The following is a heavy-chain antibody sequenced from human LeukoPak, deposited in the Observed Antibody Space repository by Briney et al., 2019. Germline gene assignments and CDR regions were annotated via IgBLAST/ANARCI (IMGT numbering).Heavy chain of an antibody. CDR1: GFTVNTYD. D-gene: IGHD5/OR15-5a*01. CDR2: FGISGTI. Sequence: PGGSLRLSCAASGFTVNTYDMHWVRQAPGQGPEWIAYFGISGTIYYADSVRGRFTISRDNARNSLFLQMNSLRIDDTAIYYCAGYGFYPYWGQGTPVTVSS. V-gene: IGHV3-48*01. J-gene: IGHJ4*02. CDR3: AGYGFYPY.